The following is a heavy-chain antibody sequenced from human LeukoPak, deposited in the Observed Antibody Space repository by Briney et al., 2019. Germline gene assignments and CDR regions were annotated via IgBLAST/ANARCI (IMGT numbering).Heavy chain of an antibody. D-gene: IGHD2-2*01. CDR2: INHSGST. J-gene: IGHJ6*03. CDR3: ARHSSTGHYYYMDV. V-gene: IGHV4-34*01. CDR1: GGSISSYY. Sequence: PSETLSLTCTVSGGSISSYYWSWIRQPPGKGLEWIGEINHSGSTNYNPSLKSRVTISVDTSKNQFSLKLSSATAADTAVYYCARHSSTGHYYYMDVWGKGTTVTVSS.